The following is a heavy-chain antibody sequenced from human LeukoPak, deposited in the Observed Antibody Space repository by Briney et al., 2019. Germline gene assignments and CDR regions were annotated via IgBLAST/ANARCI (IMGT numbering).Heavy chain of an antibody. CDR2: ISGSGGST. CDR3: AVVPAAAIDY. CDR1: GFTFSSYA. J-gene: IGHJ4*02. V-gene: IGHV3-23*01. Sequence: PGGSLRLSRAASGFTFSSYAMSWVRQAPGKGLEWVSAISGSGGSTYYADSVKGRFTISRDNSKNTPYLQMNSLRAEDTAVYYCAVVPAAAIDYWGQGTLVTVSS. D-gene: IGHD2-2*01.